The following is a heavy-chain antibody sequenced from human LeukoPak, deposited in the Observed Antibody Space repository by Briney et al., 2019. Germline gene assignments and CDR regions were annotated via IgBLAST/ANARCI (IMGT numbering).Heavy chain of an antibody. D-gene: IGHD2-21*02. J-gene: IGHJ4*02. V-gene: IGHV3-30-3*01. CDR3: ATLSFGDTDY. CDR2: ISYDGSNK. CDR1: GFTFSSYA. Sequence: GGSLRLSRAASGFTFSSYAMHWVRQAPGKGLEWVAVISYDGSNKYYADSVKGRFTISRDNSKNTLYLQMNSLRAEDTAVYYCATLSFGDTDYWGQGTVVTVSS.